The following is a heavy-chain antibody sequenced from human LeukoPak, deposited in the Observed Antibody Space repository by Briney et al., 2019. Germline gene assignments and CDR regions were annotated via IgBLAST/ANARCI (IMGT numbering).Heavy chain of an antibody. CDR3: ARHYKNNYDFWSGYYWWFDP. V-gene: IGHV5-51*01. CDR1: GYSFTSYW. J-gene: IGHJ5*01. CDR2: IYPGDSDT. D-gene: IGHD3-3*01. Sequence: GESLKISCKGSGYSFTSYWIGWVRRMPGKGLEWMGIIYPGDSDTRYSPSFQGQVTISADKSISTAYLQWSSLRASDTAMYYCARHYKNNYDFWSGYYWWFDPWGQGTLVTVSS.